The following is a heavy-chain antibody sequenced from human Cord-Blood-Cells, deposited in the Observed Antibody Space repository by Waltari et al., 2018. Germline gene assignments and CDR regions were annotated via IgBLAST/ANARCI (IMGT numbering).Heavy chain of an antibody. D-gene: IGHD3-16*02. V-gene: IGHV2-5*02. CDR2: IYWDDDK. CDR1: GFSLSTSGVG. Sequence: QITLKESGPTLVQPTQTLTLTCTFSGFSLSTSGVGVGWIIRPPGKALEWLALIYWDDDKRYSPTLKSRLTITKDTSKNQVVLTMTNMDPVDTATYYCAHGEGRLGVLSFEEIYYNWFDPWGQGTLVTVSS. CDR3: AHGEGRLGVLSFEEIYYNWFDP. J-gene: IGHJ5*02.